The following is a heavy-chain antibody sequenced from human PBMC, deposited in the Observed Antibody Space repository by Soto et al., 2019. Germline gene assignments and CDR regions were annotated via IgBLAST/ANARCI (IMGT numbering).Heavy chain of an antibody. D-gene: IGHD4-17*01. V-gene: IGHV4-59*01. J-gene: IGHJ5*02. CDR3: ARSRIRGWRTTDYREVEH. CDR2: IYYSGST. CDR1: GGSISSYY. Sequence: PSETLSLTCTVPGGSISSYYWSWIRQPPGKGLEWIGYIYYSGSTNYNPSLKSRVTISVDTSNNQFSLKLSSVTAADTAVYYCARSRIRGWRTTDYREVEHWGHGSLVTDPS.